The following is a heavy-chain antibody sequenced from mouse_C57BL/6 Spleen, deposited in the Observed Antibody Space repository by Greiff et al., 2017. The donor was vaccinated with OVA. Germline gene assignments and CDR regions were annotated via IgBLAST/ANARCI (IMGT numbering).Heavy chain of an antibody. J-gene: IGHJ1*03. V-gene: IGHV1-80*01. CDR1: GYAFSSYW. D-gene: IGHD2-2*01. CDR3: ARSKYGYDWYFDV. CDR2: IYPGDGDT. Sequence: QVQLQQSGAELVKPGASVKISCKASGYAFSSYWMNWVKQRPGKGLEWIGQIYPGDGDTNYNGKFKGKATLTADKSSSTAYMQLSSLTSEASAVYFCARSKYGYDWYFDVWGTGTMVTVSS.